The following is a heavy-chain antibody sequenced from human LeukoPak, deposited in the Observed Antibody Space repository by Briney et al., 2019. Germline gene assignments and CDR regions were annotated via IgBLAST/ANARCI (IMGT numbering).Heavy chain of an antibody. Sequence: PGGSLRLSCAASGFSFSVYGMHWVRQASGKGLELVAFIGYDGYDTYYAASVKGRFTISRDNAKNSLYLQMNRLRAEDTAVYYCARDPNYDFWSGYYASPPGWYFDYWGQGTLVTVSS. D-gene: IGHD3-3*01. CDR1: GFSFSVYG. CDR2: IGYDGYDT. J-gene: IGHJ4*02. V-gene: IGHV3-30*02. CDR3: ARDPNYDFWSGYYASPPGWYFDY.